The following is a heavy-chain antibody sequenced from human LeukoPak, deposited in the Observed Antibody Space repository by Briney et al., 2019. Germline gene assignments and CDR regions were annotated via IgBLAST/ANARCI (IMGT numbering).Heavy chain of an antibody. Sequence: GGSLRLSCAASGFTFSSYAMGWVRQAPGKGLEGVSAITASGGNTYYADFVKGRFTISRDNSKNTLYLQVNSLRAEDTAVYYCAKGNGYSYGRYYFDYWGQGTLVTVSS. V-gene: IGHV3-23*01. D-gene: IGHD5-18*01. CDR1: GFTFSSYA. J-gene: IGHJ4*02. CDR3: AKGNGYSYGRYYFDY. CDR2: ITASGGNT.